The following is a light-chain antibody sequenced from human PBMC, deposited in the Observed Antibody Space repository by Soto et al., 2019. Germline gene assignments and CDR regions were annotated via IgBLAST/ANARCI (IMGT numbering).Light chain of an antibody. Sequence: QSVLTQPRSVSGSPGQSVTISCTGTSSDVGGYNSVSWYQQHPGKAPKLMIYEVSNRPSGVSYRFSGSKSGNTASLTISGLQAEDEADYYCSSYTTTNTYVFGTGTKVTVL. CDR3: SSYTTTNTYV. V-gene: IGLV2-14*01. CDR1: SSDVGGYNS. J-gene: IGLJ1*01. CDR2: EVS.